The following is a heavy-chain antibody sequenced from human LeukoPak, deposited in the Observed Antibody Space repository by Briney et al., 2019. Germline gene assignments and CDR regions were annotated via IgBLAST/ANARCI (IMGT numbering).Heavy chain of an antibody. CDR2: ITWNGGRT. V-gene: IGHV3-20*04. D-gene: IGHD6-19*01. Sequence: GGSLRLSCAASGFTFDDHGMSWVRQAPGKGLEWVSGITWNGGRTGYADSVKGRFTVSRDNAKNSLYLQMNSLRAEDTAFYYCARAAGTIYYFYYMDVWGKGTRVSVSS. J-gene: IGHJ6*03. CDR1: GFTFDDHG. CDR3: ARAAGTIYYFYYMDV.